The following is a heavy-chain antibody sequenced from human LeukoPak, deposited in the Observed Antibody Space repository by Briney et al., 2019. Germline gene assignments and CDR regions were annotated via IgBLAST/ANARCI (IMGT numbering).Heavy chain of an antibody. CDR1: GYTFTSYG. CDR2: INPNSGGT. CDR3: ARGTIGVLDYYYMDV. Sequence: GASVKVSCKASGYTFTSYGISWVRQAPGEGLEWMGWINPNSGGTNYAQKFQGRVTMTRDTSISTAYMELSRLRSDDTAVYYCARGTIGVLDYYYMDVWGKGTTVTVSS. J-gene: IGHJ6*03. V-gene: IGHV1-2*02. D-gene: IGHD3-22*01.